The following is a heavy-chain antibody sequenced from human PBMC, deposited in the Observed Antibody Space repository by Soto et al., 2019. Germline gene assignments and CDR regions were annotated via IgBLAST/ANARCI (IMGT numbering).Heavy chain of an antibody. D-gene: IGHD6-13*01. J-gene: IGHJ4*02. CDR2: INHSGST. CDR3: ARGRRDSSSWVYFDY. Sequence: SETLSLTCAVYGGSFSGYYWSWIRQPPGKGLEWIGEINHSGSTNYNPSLKSRVTISVDTSKNQFSLKLSSVTAADTAVYYCARGRRDSSSWVYFDYWGQGTLVTVSS. V-gene: IGHV4-34*01. CDR1: GGSFSGYY.